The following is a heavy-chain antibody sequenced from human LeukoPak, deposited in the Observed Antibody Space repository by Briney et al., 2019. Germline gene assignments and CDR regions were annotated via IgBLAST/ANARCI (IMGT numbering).Heavy chain of an antibody. CDR1: GGSISSGSYY. D-gene: IGHD4-11*01. CDR3: ARDGGLQYYYYYYYMDV. CDR2: IYTSGST. V-gene: IGHV4-61*02. Sequence: PSQTLSLTCTVSGGSISSGSYYWSWIRQPAGKGLEWIGRIYTSGSTNYNPSLKSRVTISVDTSKNQFSLKLSSVTAADTAVYYCARDGGLQYYYYYYYMDVWGKGTTVTVSS. J-gene: IGHJ6*03.